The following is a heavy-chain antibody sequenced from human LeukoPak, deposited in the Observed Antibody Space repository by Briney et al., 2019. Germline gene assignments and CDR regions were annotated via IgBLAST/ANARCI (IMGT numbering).Heavy chain of an antibody. CDR3: VRNRLQEEGHIPYYYYGMDV. Sequence: AGGSLRLSCAVSGFTFSPYDMNWIRQAPGKGLEWVSSISTSSGYIFYADSVKGRLTISRDDAKNSLYLQMSSLTVEDTAVYYCVRNRLQEEGHIPYYYYGMDVWGKGSTVIVSS. V-gene: IGHV3-21*01. J-gene: IGHJ6*04. CDR1: GFTFSPYD. CDR2: ISTSSGYI. D-gene: IGHD2-21*01.